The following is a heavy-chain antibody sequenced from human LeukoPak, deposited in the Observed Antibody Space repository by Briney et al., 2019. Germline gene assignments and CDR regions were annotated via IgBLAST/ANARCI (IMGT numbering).Heavy chain of an antibody. V-gene: IGHV1-69*13. CDR2: IIPIFGTA. Sequence: SVKVSCKASGGTFSSYAISWVRQAPGQGVEWMGGIIPIFGTANYAQKFQGRVTITEDESTSTAYMELSSLRSEDTAVYYCAREFDYYDSSGSIFDYWGQGTLVTVSS. CDR1: GGTFSSYA. J-gene: IGHJ4*02. D-gene: IGHD3-22*01. CDR3: AREFDYYDSSGSIFDY.